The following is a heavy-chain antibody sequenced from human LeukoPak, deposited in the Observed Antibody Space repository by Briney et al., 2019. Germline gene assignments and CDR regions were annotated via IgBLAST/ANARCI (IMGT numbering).Heavy chain of an antibody. J-gene: IGHJ5*02. V-gene: IGHV1-69*04. CDR2: IIPILGIA. D-gene: IGHD2-21*02. Sequence: SVKVSCKASGGTFSSYAISWVRQAPGQGLEWMGRIIPILGIANYAQKFQGRVTITADKSTSTAYMELSSLRSEDTAVYYCARGSIVVVTATYNWFDPWGQGTLVTVSS. CDR3: ARGSIVVVTATYNWFDP. CDR1: GGTFSSYA.